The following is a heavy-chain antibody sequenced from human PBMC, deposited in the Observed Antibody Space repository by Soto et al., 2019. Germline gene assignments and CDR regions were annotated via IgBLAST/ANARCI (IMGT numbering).Heavy chain of an antibody. CDR3: ARGPDRGSYYYYYGMDV. J-gene: IGHJ6*02. CDR1: GFTFSSYA. Sequence: GGSLRLSCAASGFTFSSYAMHWVRQAPGKGLEYVSAISSNGSSTYYANSVKGRFTISRDNSKNTLYLQMGSLRAEDMAVYYCARGPDRGSYYYYYGMDVWGQGTTVTVSS. D-gene: IGHD1-26*01. V-gene: IGHV3-64*01. CDR2: ISSNGSST.